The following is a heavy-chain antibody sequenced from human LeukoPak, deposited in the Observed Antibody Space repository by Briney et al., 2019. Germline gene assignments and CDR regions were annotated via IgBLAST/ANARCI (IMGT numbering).Heavy chain of an antibody. D-gene: IGHD2-2*01. Sequence: GGSLRLSCAASGFTFSSYGMSWVRQAPGKGLEWVSAISGSGGSTYYADSVKGRFTISRDNSKNTLYLQMNSLRAEDTAVYYCASEGGYCSSTSCYGAYYYYMDVWGKGTTVTISS. CDR1: GFTFSSYG. CDR3: ASEGGYCSSTSCYGAYYYYMDV. CDR2: ISGSGGST. J-gene: IGHJ6*03. V-gene: IGHV3-23*01.